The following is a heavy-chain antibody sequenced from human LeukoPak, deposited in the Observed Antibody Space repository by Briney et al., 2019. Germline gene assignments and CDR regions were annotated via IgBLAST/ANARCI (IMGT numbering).Heavy chain of an antibody. Sequence: GGSLRLSCAASGFTFSGYWMGWVRQAPGEGLRWVANVNQDGSEKYYVDSVKGRFTISRDNANNSLYLQMNSLRVEDTAVYYCAIPSRGLEVANWGQGALVTVSS. CDR2: VNQDGSEK. D-gene: IGHD3/OR15-3a*01. CDR3: AIPSRGLEVAN. V-gene: IGHV3-7*01. J-gene: IGHJ4*02. CDR1: GFTFSGYW.